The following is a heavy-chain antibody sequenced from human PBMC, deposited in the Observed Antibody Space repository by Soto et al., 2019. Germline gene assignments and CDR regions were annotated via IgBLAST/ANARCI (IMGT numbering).Heavy chain of an antibody. CDR3: ARGRRRGYIGNNWFDP. CDR2: ISSHGIYI. CDR1: GFTFSDYY. J-gene: IGHJ5*02. Sequence: QGQLVESGGGLVKPGGSLRLSCAASGFTFSDYYMNWIRQAPGKGLEWVSYISSHGIYIYYADSLKGRFTITRDNAKNSLYLQMNSLRAEDTAVYYCARGRRRGYIGNNWFDPWGQGTLVTVSS. V-gene: IGHV3-11*01. D-gene: IGHD5-12*01.